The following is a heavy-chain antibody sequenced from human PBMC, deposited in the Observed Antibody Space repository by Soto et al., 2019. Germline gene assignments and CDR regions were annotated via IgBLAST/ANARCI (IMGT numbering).Heavy chain of an antibody. Sequence: QVQLQESGPGLVKPSETLSLTCTVSDGSISSYFWSWIRQPPGKGLEWIGYTHSRGSTNYNPSLKTQVSISVDTSRNQVSLQLSSVTAADTAVYYCARHGNWNSGVDWFDPWGQGTLVTVS. V-gene: IGHV4-59*08. CDR3: ARHGNWNSGVDWFDP. CDR2: THSRGST. J-gene: IGHJ5*02. D-gene: IGHD1-7*01. CDR1: DGSISSYF.